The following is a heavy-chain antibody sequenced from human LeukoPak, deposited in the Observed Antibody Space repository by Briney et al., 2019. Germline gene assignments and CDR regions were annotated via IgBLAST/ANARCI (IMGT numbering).Heavy chain of an antibody. D-gene: IGHD6-19*01. J-gene: IGHJ2*01. CDR3: ARDRMYSSGWFDPRNNWYFDL. V-gene: IGHV4-39*07. CDR2: IYYSGST. Sequence: SETLSLTCTVSGGSISSSSYYWGWIRQPPGKGLEWIGSIYYSGSTYYNPSLKSRVTISVDTSKNQFSLKLSSVTAADTAVYYCARDRMYSSGWFDPRNNWYFDLWGRGTLVTVSS. CDR1: GGSISSSSYY.